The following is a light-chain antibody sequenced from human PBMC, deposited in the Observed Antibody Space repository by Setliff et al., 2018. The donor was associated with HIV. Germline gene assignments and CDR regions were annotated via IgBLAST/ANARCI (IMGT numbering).Light chain of an antibody. J-gene: IGLJ1*01. Sequence: QSVLIQPPSVSGSPGQSVTISCTGTSSDVGSYDYVSWYQHHPGTVPKPMIYNVNSRPSGVPHRFSGSKSGNTASMTISGLQAEDEADYQCCSYTNSATYVFGTGTKVTVL. CDR1: SSDVGSYDY. CDR3: CSYTNSATYV. V-gene: IGLV2-11*01. CDR2: NVN.